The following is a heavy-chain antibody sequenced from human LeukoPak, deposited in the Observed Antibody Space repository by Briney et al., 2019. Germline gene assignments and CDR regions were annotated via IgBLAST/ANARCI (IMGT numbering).Heavy chain of an antibody. V-gene: IGHV4-34*01. Sequence: SETLSLTCAVYGGSFSGYYWSWIRQPPGKGLEWIGEINHSGSTYYNPSLKSRVTISVDRSKNQFSLKLSSVTAADTAVYYCARDRGYSYGYDYWGQGTLVTVSS. CDR2: INHSGST. CDR3: ARDRGYSYGYDY. D-gene: IGHD5-18*01. CDR1: GGSFSGYY. J-gene: IGHJ4*02.